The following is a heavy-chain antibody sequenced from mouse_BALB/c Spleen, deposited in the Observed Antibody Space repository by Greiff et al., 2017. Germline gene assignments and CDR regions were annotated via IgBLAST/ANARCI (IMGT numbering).Heavy chain of an antibody. J-gene: IGHJ2*01. Sequence: EVKLMESGGGLVQPGGSLTLSCAASGFTFSSYTMSWVRQTPEKRLEWVAYISNGGGSTYYPDTVKGRFTISRDNAKNTLYLQMSSLKSEDTAMYYCARRSYDYDFDYWGQGTTLTVSS. CDR3: ARRSYDYDFDY. CDR2: ISNGGGST. V-gene: IGHV5-12-2*01. D-gene: IGHD2-4*01. CDR1: GFTFSSYT.